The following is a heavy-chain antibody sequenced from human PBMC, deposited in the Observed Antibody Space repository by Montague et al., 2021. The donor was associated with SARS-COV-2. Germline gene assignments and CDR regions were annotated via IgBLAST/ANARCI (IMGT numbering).Heavy chain of an antibody. J-gene: IGHJ4*02. CDR2: IYYRGST. CDR3: AKLLWFRGGFDY. D-gene: IGHD3-10*01. V-gene: IGHV4-39*07. CDR1: GGSISSSSYY. Sequence: SETLSLTCTVSGGSISSSSYYWGWIRQPPGKGLEWIGSIYYRGSTYYNPSLKSRVTISVDTSKNQFSLKLSSVTAADTAVYYCAKLLWFRGGFDYWGQGTLVTVSS.